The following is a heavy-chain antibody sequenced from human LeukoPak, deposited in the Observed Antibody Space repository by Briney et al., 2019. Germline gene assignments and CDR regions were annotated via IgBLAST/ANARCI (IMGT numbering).Heavy chain of an antibody. D-gene: IGHD3-10*01. Sequence: PSETLSLTCTVSGGSISSHYWSWIRQPPGKGLEWIGYIYYSGSTNYNPSLKSRVTISVDTSKNQFSLKLSSVTAADTAVYYCARSGYGSGTSFDYWGQGTLVTVSS. J-gene: IGHJ4*02. CDR3: ARSGYGSGTSFDY. CDR2: IYYSGST. CDR1: GGSISSHY. V-gene: IGHV4-59*11.